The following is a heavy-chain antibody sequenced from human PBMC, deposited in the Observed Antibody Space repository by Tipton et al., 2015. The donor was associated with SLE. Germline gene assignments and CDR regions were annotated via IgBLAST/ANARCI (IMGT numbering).Heavy chain of an antibody. CDR2: INHSGST. Sequence: GLVKPSETLSLTCTIYGGSFSGYHWSWIRQPPGKGLEWIGEINHSGSTNYNPSLKSRVTISVDTSKNQFSLKLSSVTAADTAVYYCARTLPDSSGLAFDHWGQGTLVTVSS. J-gene: IGHJ4*02. V-gene: IGHV4-34*01. CDR3: ARTLPDSSGLAFDH. CDR1: GGSFSGYH. D-gene: IGHD3-22*01.